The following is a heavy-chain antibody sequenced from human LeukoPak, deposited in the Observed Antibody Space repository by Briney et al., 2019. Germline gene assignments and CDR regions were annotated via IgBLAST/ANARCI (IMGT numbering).Heavy chain of an antibody. CDR2: FDPDAGQT. CDR1: GYTFTELA. CDR3: ATQVCRGNSCYSSLDF. D-gene: IGHD2-15*01. J-gene: IGHJ4*02. Sequence: ASVTVSCKVSGYTFTELAMHWVRQAPGKGLEWLGGFDPDAGQTIYGQKFQGRLTMTEDTSTDTAFMDLSSLRSEDTAVYYCATQVCRGNSCYSSLDFWGQGTLVTVSS. V-gene: IGHV1-24*01.